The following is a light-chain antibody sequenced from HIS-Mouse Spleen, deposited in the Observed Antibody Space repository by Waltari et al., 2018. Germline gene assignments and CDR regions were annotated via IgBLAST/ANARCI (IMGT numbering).Light chain of an antibody. CDR1: SSNIGNNY. CDR3: GTWDSSLSAWV. J-gene: IGLJ3*02. V-gene: IGLV1-51*01. CDR2: DNN. Sequence: QSVLPQPPSVSAAPGQKVTISSSGSSSNIGNNYVSCYQQLPGTAPKLLIYDNNKRPSGIPDRFSGSKSGTSATLGITGLQTGDEADYYCGTWDSSLSAWVFGGGTKLTVL.